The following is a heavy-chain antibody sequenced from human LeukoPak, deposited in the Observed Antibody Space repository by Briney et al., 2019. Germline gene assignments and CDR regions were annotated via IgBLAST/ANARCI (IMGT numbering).Heavy chain of an antibody. CDR3: ATDRGWRTSGYYLYYFEY. Sequence: PGGSLRLSCAASGFIFTNYFMSWVRQAPGKGLEWVASIKHNGSEKYYVDSVRGRFTISRDNTKNSLYLQMSSLRAGDTAVYYCATDRGWRTSGYYLYYFEYWGQGTLVTFSS. CDR1: GFIFTNYF. D-gene: IGHD3-3*01. J-gene: IGHJ4*02. CDR2: IKHNGSEK. V-gene: IGHV3-7*01.